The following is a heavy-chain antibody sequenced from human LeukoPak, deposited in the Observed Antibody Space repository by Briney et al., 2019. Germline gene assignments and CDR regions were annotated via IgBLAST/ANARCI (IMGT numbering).Heavy chain of an antibody. CDR1: GGSISSYY. CDR3: ARGLQPYGYYRDY. D-gene: IGHD3-22*01. Sequence: SETLSLTCTVSGGSISSYYWSWIRQPPGKGLEWIGEIIHSGSTNYNPSLKSRVTISLDTSKNQFSLKLSSVTAADTAVYYCARGLQPYGYYRDYWGQGTLVTVSS. CDR2: IIHSGST. J-gene: IGHJ4*02. V-gene: IGHV4-34*01.